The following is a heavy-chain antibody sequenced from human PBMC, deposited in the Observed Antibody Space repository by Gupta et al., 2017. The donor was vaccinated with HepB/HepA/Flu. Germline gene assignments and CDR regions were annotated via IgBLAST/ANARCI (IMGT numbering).Heavy chain of an antibody. CDR2: INPNSGGT. Sequence: QVQLVQSGAEVKKPGASVKVSCKASGYTFTGYCMHWVRQAPGQGLEWMGWINPNSGGTNYAQKFQGRVTMTRDTSISTAYMELSRLRSDDTAVYYCARDLGATINYYYYYMDVWGKGTTVTGSS. V-gene: IGHV1-2*02. J-gene: IGHJ6*03. CDR3: ARDLGATINYYYYYMDV. CDR1: GYTFTGYC. D-gene: IGHD5-12*01.